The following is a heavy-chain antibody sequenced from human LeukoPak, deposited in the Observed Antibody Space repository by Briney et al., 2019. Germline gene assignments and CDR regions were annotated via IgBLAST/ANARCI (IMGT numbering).Heavy chain of an antibody. CDR1: GFTFSSYS. D-gene: IGHD3-10*01. J-gene: IGHJ4*02. Sequence: GGSLRLSCAASGFTFSSYSMNWVRQAPGKGLEWVSSISSSSSYIYYADSVKGRFTISRDNAKNSLYLQMNSLRAEDTAVYYCARYYGSGSSPSYYFDYWGQGTLVTVSS. CDR2: ISSSSSYI. V-gene: IGHV3-21*01. CDR3: ARYYGSGSSPSYYFDY.